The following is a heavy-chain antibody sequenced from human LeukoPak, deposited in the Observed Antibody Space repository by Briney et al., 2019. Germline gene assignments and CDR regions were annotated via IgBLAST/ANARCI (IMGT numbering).Heavy chain of an antibody. CDR2: IYYSGST. Sequence: SETLSLTCTVSGGSISSYYWSWIRQPPGKGLEWIGYIYYSGSTNYNPSLKSRVTISVDTSKNQFSLKLSSVTAADTAVYYCARDDALATDGFDSWGQGTLVTVSS. D-gene: IGHD5-24*01. J-gene: IGHJ4*02. V-gene: IGHV4-59*01. CDR1: GGSISSYY. CDR3: ARDDALATDGFDS.